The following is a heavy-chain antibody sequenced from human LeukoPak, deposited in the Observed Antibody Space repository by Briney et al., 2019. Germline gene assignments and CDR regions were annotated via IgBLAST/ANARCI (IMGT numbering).Heavy chain of an antibody. V-gene: IGHV3-21*04. D-gene: IGHD6-13*01. CDR2: IISNSRYI. CDR1: GFTFSTYS. J-gene: IGHJ4*02. Sequence: PGGSLRLSCAASGFTFSTYSMNWVRQAPGKGLEWVSSIISNSRYIYYADSVKGRFTISRDNAKNSLFLQMNSLRAEDTAVYYCANIIAAAGYFDYWGQGTLVTVSS. CDR3: ANIIAAAGYFDY.